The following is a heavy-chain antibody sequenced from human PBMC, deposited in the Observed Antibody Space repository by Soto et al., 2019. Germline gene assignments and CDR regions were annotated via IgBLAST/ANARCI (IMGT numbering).Heavy chain of an antibody. J-gene: IGHJ4*02. CDR2: IYSTSTYI. V-gene: IGHV3-21*01. CDR1: GFTFSTYT. Sequence: GGSLRLSCAASGFTFSTYTMNRVRQAPGKGLECVSSIYSTSTYIYYTDSVKGRFSISRDNARNSLYLQMNSLRAEDTAVYYCARDHYFGSGSYGLDYWGPGTLVTVSS. D-gene: IGHD3-10*01. CDR3: ARDHYFGSGSYGLDY.